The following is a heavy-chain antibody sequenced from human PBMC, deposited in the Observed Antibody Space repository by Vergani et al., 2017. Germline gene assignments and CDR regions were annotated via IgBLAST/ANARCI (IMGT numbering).Heavy chain of an antibody. Sequence: QVQLVQSGAEVKKPGASVKVSCKASGYTFTGYYMHWVRQAPGQGLEWMVWINPNSGGTNYAQKFQGRVTMTRDTSISTAYMALSRLRSDDTAVYYCARDXGVLPQWLVVSGGSYLSSPELDVWGQGTTVTVSS. CDR2: INPNSGGT. CDR1: GYTFTGYY. J-gene: IGHJ6*02. V-gene: IGHV1-2*02. CDR3: ARDXGVLPQWLVVSGGSYLSSPELDV. D-gene: IGHD6-19*01.